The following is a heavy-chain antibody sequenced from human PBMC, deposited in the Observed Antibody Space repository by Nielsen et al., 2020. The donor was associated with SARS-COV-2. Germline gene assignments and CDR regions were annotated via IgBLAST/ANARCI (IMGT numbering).Heavy chain of an antibody. CDR3: AAESVDTAMVDY. Sequence: VRQAPGKGLEWVSVIYSGGSTYYADSVKGRFTISRDNANNSLYLQMNSLRAEDTAVYYCAAESVDTAMVDYWGQGTLVTVSS. J-gene: IGHJ4*02. V-gene: IGHV3-53*01. CDR2: IYSGGST. D-gene: IGHD5-18*01.